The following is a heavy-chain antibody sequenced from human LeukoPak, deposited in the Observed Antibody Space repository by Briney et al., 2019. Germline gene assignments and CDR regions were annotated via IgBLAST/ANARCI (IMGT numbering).Heavy chain of an antibody. Sequence: PSETLSLTGTVSGGSISSYYWSWLRQPPGKGLEWVGYIYYSGSTNYNPSLKSRVTISVDASKNQFSLKLSSVTAADTAVYYGARGSTWWELSYYYYYYYMDVWGKGTTVTVSS. J-gene: IGHJ6*03. CDR1: GGSISSYY. D-gene: IGHD2-15*01. CDR2: IYYSGST. CDR3: ARGSTWWELSYYYYYYYMDV. V-gene: IGHV4-59*01.